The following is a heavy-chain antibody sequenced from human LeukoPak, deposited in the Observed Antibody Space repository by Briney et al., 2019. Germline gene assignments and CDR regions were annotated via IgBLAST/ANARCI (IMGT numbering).Heavy chain of an antibody. Sequence: SETLSLTCTVSGDSISSGDYYWSWIRLPPGKGLEWIGYVYHSGTTYYNPSVRSRVTISVDRSENQFSLKLNSVTAADTAVYYCARDPVSPMRPPDIVVVPAAIRHNWFDPWGQGTLVTVSS. CDR1: GDSISSGDYY. CDR2: VYHSGTT. J-gene: IGHJ5*02. V-gene: IGHV4-30-2*01. D-gene: IGHD2-2*02. CDR3: ARDPVSPMRPPDIVVVPAAIRHNWFDP.